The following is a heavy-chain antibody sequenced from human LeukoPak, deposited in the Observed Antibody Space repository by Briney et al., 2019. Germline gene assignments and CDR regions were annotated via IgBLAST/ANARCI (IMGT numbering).Heavy chain of an antibody. J-gene: IGHJ4*02. V-gene: IGHV4-39*01. Sequence: PSETLSLTCTVSGGSISSSSYYWGWIRQPPGKGLEWIGSTYYSGSTFHNPPLKSRVTISVDTSKNQFSLKLSSVTAADTAVYYCASYGSEQLWGQGTLVTVSS. CDR3: ASYGSEQL. D-gene: IGHD3-10*01. CDR1: GGSISSSSYY. CDR2: TYYSGST.